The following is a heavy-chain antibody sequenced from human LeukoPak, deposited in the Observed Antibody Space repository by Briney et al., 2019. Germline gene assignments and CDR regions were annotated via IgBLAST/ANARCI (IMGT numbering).Heavy chain of an antibody. J-gene: IGHJ4*02. Sequence: GGSLRLSCAASGFTFSSYSMNWVRQAPGKGLVWVSRINSDGSSTSYADSVKGRFTISRDNAKNTLYLQMNSLRAEDTAVYYCAVLSQYSGSYYPLDYWGQGTLVTVSS. V-gene: IGHV3-74*01. D-gene: IGHD1-26*01. CDR1: GFTFSSYS. CDR3: AVLSQYSGSYYPLDY. CDR2: INSDGSST.